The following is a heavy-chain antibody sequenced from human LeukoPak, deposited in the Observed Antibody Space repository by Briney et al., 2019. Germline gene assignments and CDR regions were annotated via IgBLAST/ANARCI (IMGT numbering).Heavy chain of an antibody. CDR3: ARAPDQLLYRYYDFDY. CDR2: INHSGST. Sequence: SETLSLTCAVYGGSFSGYYWTWIRQPPGKGLEWIGEINHSGSTNYNPSLKRRVTISVDPSKNQFSLTLSSVTAADTAVYYCARAPDQLLYRYYDFDYWGQGTLVTVSS. V-gene: IGHV4-34*01. CDR1: GGSFSGYY. J-gene: IGHJ4*02. D-gene: IGHD2-2*02.